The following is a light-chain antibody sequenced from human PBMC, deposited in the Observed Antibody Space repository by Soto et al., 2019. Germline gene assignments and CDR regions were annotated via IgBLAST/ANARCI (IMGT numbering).Light chain of an antibody. J-gene: IGLJ1*01. CDR2: SNN. Sequence: QSVLTQPPSASGTPGQRVTISCSGSTSTIGSNTENWYQQLPGPAPKLLIFSNNQRPSGVPARFPGSKSGTSASLAISGFEAEDEADYYCAAWYDSVNAYVFGTGTKVTVL. V-gene: IGLV1-44*01. CDR3: AAWYDSVNAYV. CDR1: TSTIGSNT.